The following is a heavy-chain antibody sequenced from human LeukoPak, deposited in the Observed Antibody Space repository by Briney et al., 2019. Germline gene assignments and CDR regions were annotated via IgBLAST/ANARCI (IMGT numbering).Heavy chain of an antibody. Sequence: SASLKVSCKVSGGSITSYYRNWIRQPPGKGLEWIGYIYYSWSTNYNPSLKSRVTISVDTSKNQFSLKLSSVTAADTAVYYCAREELPGAFDIWGQGTMVTVSS. J-gene: IGHJ3*02. V-gene: IGHV4-59*01. D-gene: IGHD1-26*01. CDR1: GGSITSYY. CDR2: IYYSWST. CDR3: AREELPGAFDI.